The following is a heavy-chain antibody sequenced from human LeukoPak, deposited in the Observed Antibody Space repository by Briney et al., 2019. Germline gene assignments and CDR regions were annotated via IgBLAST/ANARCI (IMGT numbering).Heavy chain of an antibody. J-gene: IGHJ3*01. CDR2: INSAGDNI. D-gene: IGHD3-3*02. CDR3: AKVSLFMTNDAFDV. CDR1: GFTFSDYF. V-gene: IGHV3-11*04. Sequence: GGSLRLSCVASGFTFSDYFMSWIRQAPGKGLEWLSFINSAGDNIYYADSVKGRFTISRDNSKNTLYLQMNSLRPEDTAVYYCAKVSLFMTNDAFDVWGQGTMVTVSS.